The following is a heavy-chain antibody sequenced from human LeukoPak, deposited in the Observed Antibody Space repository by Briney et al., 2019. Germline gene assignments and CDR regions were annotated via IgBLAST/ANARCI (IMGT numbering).Heavy chain of an antibody. CDR1: GGSLCEDY. Sequence: SETLSLTCTVSGGSLCEDYWSCIRQPPGVGLEWIGYVSHSDFNKSNGDITNYNPSLESRITTSRDTSKNQFSLKLSSMTAADTAVYYCVRASVESGGAFDIWGQGTMVTVSS. J-gene: IGHJ3*02. D-gene: IGHD2-15*01. V-gene: IGHV4-59*01. CDR2: VSHSDFNKSNGDIT. CDR3: VRASVESGGAFDI.